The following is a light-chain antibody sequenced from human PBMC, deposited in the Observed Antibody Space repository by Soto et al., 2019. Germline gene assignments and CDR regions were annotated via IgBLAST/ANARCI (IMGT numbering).Light chain of an antibody. CDR3: QQDLRPPLT. CDR1: QSVDNY. CDR2: AAS. V-gene: IGKV1-39*01. J-gene: IGKJ3*01. Sequence: DIHMTQSPSSRSESPRDRVTFTSRASQSVDNYLKWYQQKPGKAPGLLIYAASTLQSGVPSRFSASGSGTDFTLTISSLQPEDFATYYCQQDLRPPLTFGPGSKVDIK.